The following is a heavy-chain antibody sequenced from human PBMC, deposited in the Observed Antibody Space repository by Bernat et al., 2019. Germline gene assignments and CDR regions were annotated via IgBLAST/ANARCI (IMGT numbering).Heavy chain of an antibody. V-gene: IGHV1-18*01. CDR1: ASAFTSYG. Sequence: QVQLVQSGAEVKKPGASVKVSCKTSASAFTSYGFSWVRQAPGQGLEWMGWISTIHGHTNYAQKFQDRVTMTTEASTSTVYMELRSLRSDDTAVYYCARERPAFGGIDFWGQGTLVTVSP. CDR2: ISTIHGHT. D-gene: IGHD3-16*01. CDR3: ARERPAFGGIDF. J-gene: IGHJ4*02.